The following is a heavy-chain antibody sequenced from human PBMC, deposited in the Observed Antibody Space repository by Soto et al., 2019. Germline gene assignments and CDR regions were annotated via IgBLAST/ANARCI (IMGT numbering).Heavy chain of an antibody. V-gene: IGHV1-3*05. CDR3: ARSIVVVTALDD. J-gene: IGHJ4*02. CDR2: INAGNGNT. Sequence: QVQLVQSGAEEKKPGASVKVSCKASGYTFTSYAMHWVRQAPGQRLEWMGWINAGNGNTKYSQKFQGRVTRTRDTSASTADMELSSLRSEETAVYYCARSIVVVTALDDWGQVTLATVSA. CDR1: GYTFTSYA. D-gene: IGHD2-21*02.